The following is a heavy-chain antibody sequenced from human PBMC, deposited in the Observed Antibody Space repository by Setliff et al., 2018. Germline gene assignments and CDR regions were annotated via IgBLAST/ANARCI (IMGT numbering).Heavy chain of an antibody. V-gene: IGHV4-34*01. CDR1: GGTFSDNY. CDR2: INHSGTT. CDR3: ARGRNVAARLLDT. D-gene: IGHD6-6*01. J-gene: IGHJ5*02. Sequence: SETLSLTCSAYGGTFSDNYWTWIRQPPGKGLEWIGEINHSGTTNYNPPLKSRVTISVDTSKNQFSLRMSSVTAADAAVYYCARGRNVAARLLDTWGQGSRVTVSS.